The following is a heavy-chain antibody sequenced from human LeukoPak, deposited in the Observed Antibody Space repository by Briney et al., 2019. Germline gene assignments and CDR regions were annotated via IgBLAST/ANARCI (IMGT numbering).Heavy chain of an antibody. CDR2: IRSKAYGGTT. CDR3: TRDSETAYCGGDCSY. Sequence: GGSLRLSCTASGFTFGDYAMSWVRQAPGKGLEWVGFIRSKAYGGTTEYAASVKGRFTISRDDPKSIAYLQMNSLKTEDTAVYYCTRDSETAYCGGDCSYWGRGTLVTVSS. D-gene: IGHD2-21*02. CDR1: GFTFGDYA. V-gene: IGHV3-49*04. J-gene: IGHJ4*02.